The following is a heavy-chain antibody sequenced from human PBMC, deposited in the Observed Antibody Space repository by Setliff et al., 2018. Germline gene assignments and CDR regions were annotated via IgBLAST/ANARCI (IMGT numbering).Heavy chain of an antibody. D-gene: IGHD2-21*02. CDR1: GYSFPSYW. CDR2: IYPGDSDT. CDR3: ARGSLGTAFPSWFHP. V-gene: IGHV5-51*01. J-gene: IGHJ5*02. Sequence: GESLKISCKASGYSFPSYWIGWVRQVPGKGLEWMGIIYPGDSDTRYTPSFQGQVTISVDKSISTAFLHWDSLKASDSAIYYCARGSLGTAFPSWFHPWGQGTLVTVSS.